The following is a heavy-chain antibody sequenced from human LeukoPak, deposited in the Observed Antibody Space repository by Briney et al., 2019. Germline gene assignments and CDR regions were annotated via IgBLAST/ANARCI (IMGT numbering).Heavy chain of an antibody. Sequence: ASVKVSCKASGGTFSSYAISWVRQAPGQGLEWMGIINPSGGSTSYAQKFQGRVTMTRDTSTSTVYMELSSLRSEDTAVYYCARVIWGGNPYYFDYWGQGTLVTVSS. CDR2: INPSGGST. J-gene: IGHJ4*02. CDR1: GGTFSSYA. D-gene: IGHD4-23*01. V-gene: IGHV1-46*01. CDR3: ARVIWGGNPYYFDY.